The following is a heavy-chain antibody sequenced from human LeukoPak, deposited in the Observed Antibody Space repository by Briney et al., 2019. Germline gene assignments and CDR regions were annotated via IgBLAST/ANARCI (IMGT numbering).Heavy chain of an antibody. V-gene: IGHV4-34*01. D-gene: IGHD6-13*01. CDR2: INHSGST. J-gene: IGHJ4*02. Sequence: SDTLSLTCAVYGGSFSGYYWSWIRQPPGKGLEWIGEINHSGSTNYNPSLKSRVTISVDTSKNQFSLKLSSVTAADTAVYYCARRRYTGYSSSWYPNDYWGQGTLVTVSS. CDR1: GGSFSGYY. CDR3: ARRRYTGYSSSWYPNDY.